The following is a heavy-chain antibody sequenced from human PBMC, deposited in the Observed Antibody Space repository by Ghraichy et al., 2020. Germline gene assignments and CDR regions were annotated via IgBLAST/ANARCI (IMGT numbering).Heavy chain of an antibody. CDR1: GGSISSSSYY. V-gene: IGHV4-39*01. J-gene: IGHJ3*02. CDR2: IYYSGST. D-gene: IGHD3-22*01. Sequence: SETLSLTCTVSGGSISSSSYYWGWIRQPPGKGLEWIGSIYYSGSTYYNPSLKSRVTISVDTSKNQFSLKLSSVTAADTAVYYCASPRLPYYYDSSGYSDAFDIWGQGTMVTVSS. CDR3: ASPRLPYYYDSSGYSDAFDI.